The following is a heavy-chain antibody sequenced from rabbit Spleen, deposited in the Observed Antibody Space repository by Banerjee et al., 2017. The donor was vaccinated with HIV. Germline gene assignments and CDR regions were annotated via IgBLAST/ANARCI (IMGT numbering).Heavy chain of an antibody. CDR2: VYAGSSGST. V-gene: IGHV1S40*01. Sequence: QSLEESGGGLVQPEGSLTLTCTASGFSFSSSYYMCWVRQAPGKGLEWIACVYAGSSGSTYSATWAKGRFTVSKTSSTTVTLQMTSLAAADTATYFCARNSYGDYGHGSLDLWGQGTLVTVS. D-gene: IGHD2-1*01. J-gene: IGHJ3*01. CDR1: GFSFSSSYY. CDR3: ARNSYGDYGHGSLDL.